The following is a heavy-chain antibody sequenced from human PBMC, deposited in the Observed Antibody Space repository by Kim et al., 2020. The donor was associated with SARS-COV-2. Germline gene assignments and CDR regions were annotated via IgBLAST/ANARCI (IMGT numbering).Heavy chain of an antibody. Sequence: GGSLRLSCAASGFTFSSYSMNWVRQAPGKGLEWVSSISSSSSYIYYADSVKGRFTISRDNAKNSLYLQMNSLRAEDTAVYYCARDTPGAAADPFDYWGQGTLVTVSS. CDR3: ARDTPGAAADPFDY. J-gene: IGHJ4*02. CDR1: GFTFSSYS. V-gene: IGHV3-21*01. CDR2: ISSSSSYI. D-gene: IGHD6-13*01.